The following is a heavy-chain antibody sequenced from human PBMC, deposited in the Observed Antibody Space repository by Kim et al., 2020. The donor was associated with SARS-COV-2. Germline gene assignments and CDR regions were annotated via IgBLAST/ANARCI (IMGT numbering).Heavy chain of an antibody. Sequence: GGSLRLSCAASGFTFDDYAMHWVRQAPGKGLEWVSLISGDGGSTYYADSVKGRFTISRDNSKNSLYLQMNSLRTEDTALYYCAKDYDFWSGGEFDYWGQGTLVTVSS. CDR3: AKDYDFWSGGEFDY. CDR1: GFTFDDYA. CDR2: ISGDGGST. D-gene: IGHD3-3*01. J-gene: IGHJ4*02. V-gene: IGHV3-43*02.